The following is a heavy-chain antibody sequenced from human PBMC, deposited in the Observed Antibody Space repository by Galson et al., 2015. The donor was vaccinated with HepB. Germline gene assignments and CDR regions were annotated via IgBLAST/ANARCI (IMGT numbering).Heavy chain of an antibody. J-gene: IGHJ5*02. CDR3: AKARGVSAAAGYNWFDP. V-gene: IGHV3-23*01. Sequence: SLRLSCAASGFTFSSYAMSWVRQAPGKGLEWVSAISGSGGSTYYADSVKGRFTISRDNSKNTLYLQMNSLRAEDTAVYYCAKARGVSAAAGYNWFDPWGQGTLVTVSS. D-gene: IGHD6-13*01. CDR1: GFTFSSYA. CDR2: ISGSGGST.